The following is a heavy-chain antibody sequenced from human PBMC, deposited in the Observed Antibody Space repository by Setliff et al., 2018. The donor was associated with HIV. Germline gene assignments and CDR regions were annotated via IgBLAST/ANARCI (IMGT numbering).Heavy chain of an antibody. D-gene: IGHD2-15*01. J-gene: IGHJ4*02. CDR1: GYSISSRYY. CDR2: VYHTGST. CDR3: ASSPAWRSDSGLHTFDY. Sequence: SETLSLTCTVSGYSISSRYYWGWIRQPPGKGLEWIGSVYHTGSTYYNPSLKSRVTMSADTSKDQFSLKLSSVTAADTAVYYCASSPAWRSDSGLHTFDYWGQGTLVTVSS. V-gene: IGHV4-38-2*02.